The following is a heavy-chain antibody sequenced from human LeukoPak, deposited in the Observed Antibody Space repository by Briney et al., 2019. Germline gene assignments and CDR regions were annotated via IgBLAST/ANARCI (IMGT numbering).Heavy chain of an antibody. Sequence: SETLSLTCTVSGGSISNSDYYWAWIRQPPGKGLEWIGYIYYSGSTNYNPSLKSRVTISVDTSKNQFSLKLSSVTAADTAVYYCAREARYYDSSGYYLYNFDYWGQGTLVTVSS. D-gene: IGHD3-22*01. J-gene: IGHJ4*02. CDR1: GGSISNSDYY. CDR3: AREARYYDSSGYYLYNFDY. CDR2: IYYSGST. V-gene: IGHV4-61*08.